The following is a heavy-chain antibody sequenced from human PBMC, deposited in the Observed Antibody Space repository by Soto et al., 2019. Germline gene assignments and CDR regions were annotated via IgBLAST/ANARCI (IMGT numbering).Heavy chain of an antibody. Sequence: ASVKVSCKASGYTFTSYGISWVRQAPGQGLEWMGWISAYNGNTNYAQKLQGRVTMTTDTSTSTAYMELRSLRSDDTAVYYCARDWFGTSYHYYYGMDVWGQGTTVTVSS. J-gene: IGHJ6*02. CDR1: GYTFTSYG. D-gene: IGHD3-10*01. V-gene: IGHV1-18*01. CDR3: ARDWFGTSYHYYYGMDV. CDR2: ISAYNGNT.